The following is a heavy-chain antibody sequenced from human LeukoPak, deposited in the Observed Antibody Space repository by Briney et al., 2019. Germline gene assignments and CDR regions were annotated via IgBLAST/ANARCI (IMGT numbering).Heavy chain of an antibody. V-gene: IGHV3-23*01. D-gene: IGHD3-9*01. CDR1: GFSFSSYG. CDR2: IGGGGATT. J-gene: IGHJ3*02. CDR3: AKCFLTGSLAAFDI. Sequence: GGSLRLSCAASGFSFSSYGMSWVRQAPGKGLEWVSGIGGGGATTYYVDSVKGRFTISRDNSKNTLYLQMNSLRDEDTAVYYCAKCFLTGSLAAFDIWGQGTMVTVSS.